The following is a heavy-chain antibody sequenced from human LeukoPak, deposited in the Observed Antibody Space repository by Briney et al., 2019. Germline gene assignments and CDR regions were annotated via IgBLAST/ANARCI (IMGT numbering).Heavy chain of an antibody. Sequence: SETLSLTCTVSGGSISSYYWSRIRQPPGKGLEWIGYIYYSGSTNYNPSLKSRVTISVDTSKNQFSLKLSSVTAADTAVYYCARHFYDSSGYRRGLDYWGQGTLVTVSS. CDR1: GGSISSYY. CDR2: IYYSGST. V-gene: IGHV4-59*08. J-gene: IGHJ4*02. D-gene: IGHD3-22*01. CDR3: ARHFYDSSGYRRGLDY.